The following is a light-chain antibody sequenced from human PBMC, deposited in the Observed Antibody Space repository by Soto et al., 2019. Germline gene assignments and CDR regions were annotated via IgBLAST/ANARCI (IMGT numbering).Light chain of an antibody. CDR3: QQYNDWPPIT. CDR2: YAS. CDR1: QSVSNN. V-gene: IGKV3-15*01. J-gene: IGKJ5*01. Sequence: EIMMTQSPATLSVSPGERATLSCRASQSVSNNLAWYQQRPGQAPRLLIYYASTRATGIQARFSGSGSGTEFTLTISSLQSEDFALYYCQQYNDWPPITFGQGTRLEIK.